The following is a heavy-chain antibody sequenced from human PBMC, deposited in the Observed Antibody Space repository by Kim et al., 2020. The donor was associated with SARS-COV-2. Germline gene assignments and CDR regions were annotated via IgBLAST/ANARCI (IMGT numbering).Heavy chain of an antibody. CDR2: ISYDGSNK. CDR3: ARDPEGWFGDLPERFDY. V-gene: IGHV3-30*04. D-gene: IGHD3-10*01. Sequence: GGSLRLSCAASGFTFSSYAMHWVRQAPGKGLEWVAVISYDGSNKYYADSVKGRFTISRDNSKNTLYLQMNSLRAEDTAVYYCARDPEGWFGDLPERFDYWGQGTLVTVSS. J-gene: IGHJ4*02. CDR1: GFTFSSYA.